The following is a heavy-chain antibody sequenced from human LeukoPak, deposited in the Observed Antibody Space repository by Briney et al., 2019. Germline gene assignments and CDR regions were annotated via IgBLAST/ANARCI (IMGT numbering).Heavy chain of an antibody. Sequence: SETLSCNSSGYAFTCYDNNWVRHRHAQGLGWVGWMNPNSGNTAYAQKFQSRVTMTRNTSISTAYMELSSLRSEDTAVYYCARGKVTYYYYYYMDVWGKGTTVTISS. V-gene: IGHV1-8*01. D-gene: IGHD2-21*02. J-gene: IGHJ6*03. CDR1: GYAFTCYD. CDR3: ARGKVTYYYYYYMDV. CDR2: MNPNSGNT.